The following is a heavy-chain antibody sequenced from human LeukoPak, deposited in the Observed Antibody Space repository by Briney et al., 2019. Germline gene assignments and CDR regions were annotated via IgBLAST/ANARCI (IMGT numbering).Heavy chain of an antibody. V-gene: IGHV1-46*01. Sequence: ASVKVSCKTSGFTFTNHFMHWVRQAPGPGLEWMGIISPSGDSTSYAQKFQGRVTMTRDTSTSTLYMELSSLRSEDTAMYCCAKAEDQDFDYWGHGTLVTVSS. J-gene: IGHJ4*01. CDR3: AKAEDQDFDY. CDR1: GFTFTNHF. CDR2: ISPSGDST. D-gene: IGHD2-15*01.